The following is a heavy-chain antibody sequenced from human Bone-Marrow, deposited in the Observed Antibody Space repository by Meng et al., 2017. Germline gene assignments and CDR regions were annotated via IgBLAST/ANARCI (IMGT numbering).Heavy chain of an antibody. J-gene: IGHJ5*02. CDR3: ARGPAVGGWFDP. V-gene: IGHV3-13*01. CDR2: IGTGGDT. Sequence: EVRLVESGGGLVQPGGSLRLSCAASGFAFSSYDMHWVRQATGKGLEWVSAIGTGGDTYYSGSVKGRFTISREDAKNTLYLQMNSLRVGDTAVYYCARGPAVGGWFDPRGQGTLVTVSS. CDR1: GFAFSSYD. D-gene: IGHD3-16*01.